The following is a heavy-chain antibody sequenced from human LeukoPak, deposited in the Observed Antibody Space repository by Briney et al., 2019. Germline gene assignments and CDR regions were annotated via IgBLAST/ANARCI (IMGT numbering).Heavy chain of an antibody. V-gene: IGHV5-51*01. Sequence: GESLKISCKGSGYTLTSYWIGWVRQMPGKGLEWMGIIYPGDSDTRYSPSFQGQVTISADKSISTAYLQWSSLKASDTAMYYCARGRNKGRRTIFGVVINPPHDAFDIWGQGTMVTVSS. D-gene: IGHD3-3*01. CDR2: IYPGDSDT. J-gene: IGHJ3*02. CDR1: GYTLTSYW. CDR3: ARGRNKGRRTIFGVVINPPHDAFDI.